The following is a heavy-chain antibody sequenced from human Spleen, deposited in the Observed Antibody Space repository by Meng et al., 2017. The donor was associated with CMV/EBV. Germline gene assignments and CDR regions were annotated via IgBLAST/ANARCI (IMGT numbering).Heavy chain of an antibody. CDR3: ARDILGYCSSTSCTHGDY. Sequence: SETLSLTCAVYGGSFSGYYWSWIRQPPGKGLEWIGEINHSGSTNYNPSLKSRVTISVDTSKNQFSLKLSSVTAADTAVYYCARDILGYCSSTSCTHGDYWGQGTLVTVS. V-gene: IGHV4-34*01. CDR2: INHSGST. CDR1: GGSFSGYY. J-gene: IGHJ4*02. D-gene: IGHD2-2*01.